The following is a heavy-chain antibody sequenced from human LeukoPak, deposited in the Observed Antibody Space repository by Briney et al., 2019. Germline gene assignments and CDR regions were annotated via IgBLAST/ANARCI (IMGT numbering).Heavy chain of an antibody. V-gene: IGHV3-23*01. D-gene: IGHD5-24*01. CDR3: AKDIQLST. CDR2: IGASGEST. Sequence: PGGSLRLSCAASGFTFSVAAMTWVRQAPGKGLEWVSLIGASGESTYYADSVKGRFTISGDNSKNTLSLQMNSLRVEDTAMYFCAKDIQLSTWGLGTMVTVSS. CDR1: GFTFSVAA. J-gene: IGHJ3*01.